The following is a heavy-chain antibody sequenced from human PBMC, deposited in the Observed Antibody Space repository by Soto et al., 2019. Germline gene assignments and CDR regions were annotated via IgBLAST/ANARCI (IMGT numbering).Heavy chain of an antibody. CDR2: TIPIFGTA. CDR3: ARSIFGDLGYYYYYGMDV. CDR1: GGTFSSYA. Sequence: QVQLVQSGAEVKKPGSSVKVSCKASGGTFSSYAISWVRQAPGQGLEWMGGTIPIFGTANYAQKFQGRVTITADESTSTAYMELSSLRSEDTALYYCARSIFGDLGYYYYYGMDVWGQGTTVTVSS. V-gene: IGHV1-69*01. J-gene: IGHJ6*02. D-gene: IGHD3-3*01.